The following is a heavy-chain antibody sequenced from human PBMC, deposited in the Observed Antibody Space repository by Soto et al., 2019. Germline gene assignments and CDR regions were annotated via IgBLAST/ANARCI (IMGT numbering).Heavy chain of an antibody. D-gene: IGHD5-18*01. CDR3: AKDIVRYTYGACDY. CDR2: ISYDGSNK. V-gene: IGHV3-30*18. Sequence: XGSLRLSCAASVFTFNTYGMYWVRHSPGKGLEWVAAISYDGSNKYHADSVKGRFTISRDNSKNTLYLQMNSLRVEDTAVYYCAKDIVRYTYGACDYWGQGALVTVSS. J-gene: IGHJ4*02. CDR1: VFTFNTYG.